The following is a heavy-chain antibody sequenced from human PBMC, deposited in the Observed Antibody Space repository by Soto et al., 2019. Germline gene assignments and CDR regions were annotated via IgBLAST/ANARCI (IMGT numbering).Heavy chain of an antibody. CDR3: VRRSQYFDGARFRDFDI. D-gene: IGHD6-6*01. Sequence: EVQLLESGGGLRQPGGSLRLSCVASGYNFTNYAVRWVSQAPGRGLEWVSVISSGGDNTHYADSVKGRFTITRDNSKNMLYLEMNRLTCEEAAVYYCVRRSQYFDGARFRDFDIWGQGTRVTVSS. CDR1: GYNFTNYA. CDR2: ISSGGDNT. J-gene: IGHJ3*02. V-gene: IGHV3-23*01.